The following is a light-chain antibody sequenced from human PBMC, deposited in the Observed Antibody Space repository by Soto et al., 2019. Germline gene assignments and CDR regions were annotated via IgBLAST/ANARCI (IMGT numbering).Light chain of an antibody. CDR3: ETWNSYTRV. CDR1: SGHSSST. Sequence: QPVLTQSSSASASLGSSVRLTCTLGSGHSSSTIAWHQQQPGKAPRYLMKIEGSGVYNKGSGVPARFSGSSSGADRHLTISNLQSEDEADYYCETWNSYTRVFGGGTKVTVL. CDR2: IEGSGVY. V-gene: IGLV4-60*03. J-gene: IGLJ2*01.